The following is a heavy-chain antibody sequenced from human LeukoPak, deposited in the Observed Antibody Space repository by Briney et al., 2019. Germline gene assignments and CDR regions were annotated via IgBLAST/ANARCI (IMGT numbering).Heavy chain of an antibody. V-gene: IGHV3-48*04. CDR2: ISSSGSTI. CDR3: ARESRGGYYDSSGRFDC. J-gene: IGHJ4*02. Sequence: GGSLRLSCAASGFTFSSYSMNWVRQAPGKGLEWVSYISSSGSTIYYADSVKGRFTISRDNAKNSLYLQMNSLRAEDTAVYYCARESRGGYYDSSGRFDCWGQGTLVTVSS. CDR1: GFTFSSYS. D-gene: IGHD3-22*01.